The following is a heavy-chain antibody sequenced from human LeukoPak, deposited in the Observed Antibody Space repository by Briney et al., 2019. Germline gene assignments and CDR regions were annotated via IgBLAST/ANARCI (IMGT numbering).Heavy chain of an antibody. Sequence: PGVALRLSCAASGNYWMHWVCQAPGKGLVWVSHINSDGSWTSYADSVKGRFTISKDNAKNTVYLQMNNLRAEDTAVYYCVSFYEAYWGRGTLVTVSS. CDR3: VSFYEAY. CDR2: INSDGSWT. D-gene: IGHD2/OR15-2a*01. CDR1: GNYW. V-gene: IGHV3-74*01. J-gene: IGHJ4*02.